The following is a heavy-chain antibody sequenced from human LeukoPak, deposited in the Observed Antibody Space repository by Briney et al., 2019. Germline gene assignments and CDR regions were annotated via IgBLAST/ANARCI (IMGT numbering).Heavy chain of an antibody. CDR2: IIPIFSTA. Sequence: ASVKVSCKASGGTFSSYAISWVRQAPGQGLEWMGGIIPIFSTANYAQKFQGRVTITADESTSTAYVELSSLRSEDTAVYYCAKDSGRARVVVIATGYDYWGQGTLVTVSS. CDR1: GGTFSSYA. D-gene: IGHD2-21*01. CDR3: AKDSGRARVVVIATGYDY. J-gene: IGHJ4*02. V-gene: IGHV1-69*13.